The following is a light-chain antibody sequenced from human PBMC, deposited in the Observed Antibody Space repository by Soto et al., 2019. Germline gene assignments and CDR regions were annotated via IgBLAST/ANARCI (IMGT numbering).Light chain of an antibody. V-gene: IGLV2-14*01. CDR1: SSAFVIYYS. CDR2: DFS. J-gene: IGLJ1*01. CDR3: SSYTSSSSYV. Sequence: QSALTQPASVSGSPGQSITISCTGNSSAFVIYYSVSWYQQYPGKAPKLMIHDFSNRPSGVSNRFSGSKSGNTASLTISGLQAEDEADYYCSSYTSSSSYVFGSGTKVTVL.